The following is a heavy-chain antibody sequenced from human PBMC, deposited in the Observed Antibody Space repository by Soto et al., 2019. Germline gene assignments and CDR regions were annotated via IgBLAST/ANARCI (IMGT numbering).Heavy chain of an antibody. CDR1: GFTFSSYA. V-gene: IGHV3-23*01. Sequence: EVQLLESGGGLVQPGGSLRLSCAASGFTFSSYAMSWVRQAPGKGLEWVSAISGSGGSTYYADSVKSRFTISRDNSKNTLYLQMNSLRAEDTAVYYCAKVGSSWGYYDYGMDVWGQGTTVTVSS. D-gene: IGHD6-13*01. J-gene: IGHJ6*02. CDR3: AKVGSSWGYYDYGMDV. CDR2: ISGSGGST.